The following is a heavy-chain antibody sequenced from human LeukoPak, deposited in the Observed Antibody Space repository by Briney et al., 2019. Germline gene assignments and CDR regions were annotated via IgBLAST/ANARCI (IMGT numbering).Heavy chain of an antibody. CDR2: IYHSGST. J-gene: IGHJ5*02. CDR1: GGSIRSGGYS. Sequence: SETLSLTCAVSGGSIRSGGYSWSWIRQPPGKGLEWIGYIYHSGSTYYNPSLKSRVTISVDRSKNQFSLKLSSVTAADTAVYYCARGYNPNWFDPWGLGTLVTVSS. CDR3: ARGYNPNWFDP. D-gene: IGHD1-14*01. V-gene: IGHV4-30-2*01.